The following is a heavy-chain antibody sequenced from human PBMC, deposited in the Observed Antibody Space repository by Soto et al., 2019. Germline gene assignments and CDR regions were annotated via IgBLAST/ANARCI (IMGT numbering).Heavy chain of an antibody. Sequence: QVQLQESGPGLVKPSETLSLTCTVSGGSISNYYWSWIRQYPGKGLEWIAYIYYSGSTNYNPSLKSRVIISVDTSKNQFSLKLSSVTAADTDVYYCARTGSRDTVVFGLWGQGTLVTVSS. J-gene: IGHJ4*02. CDR1: GGSISNYY. D-gene: IGHD2-2*01. CDR2: IYYSGST. V-gene: IGHV4-59*01. CDR3: ARTGSRDTVVFGL.